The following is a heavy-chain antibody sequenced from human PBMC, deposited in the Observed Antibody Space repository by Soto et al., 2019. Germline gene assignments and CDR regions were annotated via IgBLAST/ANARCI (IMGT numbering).Heavy chain of an antibody. CDR1: GYTFTGYY. J-gene: IGHJ4*02. Sequence: SVKVSCKTSGYTFTGYYLNWVRQAPGRGLEWVGWINPKTGDTNNAQKFQGRVTMTTDTSISTGYMELSGLKSDDTAVYYCVTGDHLVRWGQGTRVTVSS. D-gene: IGHD6-6*01. V-gene: IGHV1-2*02. CDR2: INPKTGDT. CDR3: VTGDHLVR.